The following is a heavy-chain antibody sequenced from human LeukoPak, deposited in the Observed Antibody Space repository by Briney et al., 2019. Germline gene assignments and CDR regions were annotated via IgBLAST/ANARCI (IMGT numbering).Heavy chain of an antibody. J-gene: IGHJ3*02. CDR2: IYYSGST. V-gene: IGHV4-39*01. CDR3: ARPDPNSSSWYFAFDI. CDR1: GGSISSSSYY. Sequence: SETLSLTCTVSGGSISSSSYYWGWIRQPPGKGLEWIGSIYYSGSTYYNPSLKSRVTISVDTSKNQFSLKVSSVTATDTAVYYCARPDPNSSSWYFAFDIWGQGTMVTVSS. D-gene: IGHD6-13*01.